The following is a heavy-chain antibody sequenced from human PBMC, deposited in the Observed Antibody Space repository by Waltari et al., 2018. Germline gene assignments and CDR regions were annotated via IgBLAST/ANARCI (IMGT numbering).Heavy chain of an antibody. CDR3: AGVAPIVPYYGLNV. Sequence: QVQLQQWGAGLLRPSETLSLTCAVYGVSFRVYYWSWIRQPPGKGLEWIGEVNYYGRTNYNPSLKSRVTISVDRSKKQFSLKVTSVTAADTALYFCAGVAPIVPYYGLNVWGQGTTVAVSS. CDR1: GVSFRVYY. D-gene: IGHD6-6*01. CDR2: VNYYGRT. J-gene: IGHJ6*02. V-gene: IGHV4-34*01.